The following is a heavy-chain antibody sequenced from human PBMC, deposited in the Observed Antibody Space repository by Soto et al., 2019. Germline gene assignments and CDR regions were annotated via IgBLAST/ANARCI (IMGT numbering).Heavy chain of an antibody. CDR1: GGSISSGGYY. CDR2: IYYSGST. CDR3: ARDPPYSSGWYYFDY. D-gene: IGHD6-19*01. V-gene: IGHV4-31*03. Sequence: PSETLSLTCTVSGGSISSGGYYWSWIRQHPGKGLEWIGYIYYSGSTYYNPSLKSRVTISVDTSKNQFSLKLSSVTAADTAVYYCARDPPYSSGWYYFDYWGQGTLVTVSS. J-gene: IGHJ4*02.